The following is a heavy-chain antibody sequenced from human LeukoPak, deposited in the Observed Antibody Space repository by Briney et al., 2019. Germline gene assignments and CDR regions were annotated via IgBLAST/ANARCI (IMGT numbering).Heavy chain of an antibody. CDR1: GFTFSSYA. CDR3: ARVTEYQLLYALDY. J-gene: IGHJ4*02. D-gene: IGHD2-2*02. Sequence: PGGSLRLSCAASGFTFSSYAMSWVRQAPGKGLEWVSTIIGSGGDTYYADSVKGRFTISRDTSKNTLYLQMNSLRAEDTAVYCCARVTEYQLLYALDYWGQGTLVTVSS. V-gene: IGHV3-23*01. CDR2: IIGSGGDT.